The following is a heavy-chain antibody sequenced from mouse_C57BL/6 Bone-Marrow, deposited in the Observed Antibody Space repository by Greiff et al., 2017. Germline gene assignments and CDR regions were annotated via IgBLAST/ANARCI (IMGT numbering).Heavy chain of an antibody. CDR2: IDPSDSYT. CDR3: ASHVDY. Sequence: VKLQQPGAELVKPGASVKLSCKASGYTFTSYWMQWVKQRPGQGLEWIGEIDPSDSYTNYNQKFKGKATLTVDTSSSTAYMQLSSLTSEDSAVYYCASHVDYWGQGTTLTVSS. V-gene: IGHV1-50*01. J-gene: IGHJ2*01. CDR1: GYTFTSYW.